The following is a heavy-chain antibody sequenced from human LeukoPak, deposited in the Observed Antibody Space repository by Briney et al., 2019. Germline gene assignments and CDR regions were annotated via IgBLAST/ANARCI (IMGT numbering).Heavy chain of an antibody. CDR1: GFTFSRYS. J-gene: IGHJ5*02. Sequence: GGSLRLSCAASGFTFSRYSMNWVRQAPGKGLEWVSYISSSITTIYYADSVKGRFTTSRDNAKNSLFLQMNSLRAEDTAVYYCAREYTGNWFDPWGQGTLVTVSS. CDR3: AREYTGNWFDP. V-gene: IGHV3-48*01. D-gene: IGHD3-10*01. CDR2: ISSSITTI.